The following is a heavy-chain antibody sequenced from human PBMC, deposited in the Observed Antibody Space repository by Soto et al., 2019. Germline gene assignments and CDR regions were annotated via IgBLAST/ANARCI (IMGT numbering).Heavy chain of an antibody. CDR3: ARAPAPLYSSSWYYFDY. J-gene: IGHJ4*02. D-gene: IGHD6-13*01. CDR2: ISSSSSTI. Sequence: PGGSLRLSCAASGFTFSSYSMNWVRQAPGKGLEWVSYISSSSSTIYYADSVKGRFTISRDNAKNSLYLQMNSLRAEDTAVYYCARAPAPLYSSSWYYFDYWGQGTLVTVSS. CDR1: GFTFSSYS. V-gene: IGHV3-48*01.